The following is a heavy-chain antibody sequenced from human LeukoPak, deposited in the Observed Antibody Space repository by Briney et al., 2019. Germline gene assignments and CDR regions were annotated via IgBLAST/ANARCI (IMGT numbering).Heavy chain of an antibody. Sequence: PGGSLRLSCAASGFTFNNYAMSWVRQPPGKGLEWVSSIAGTGGSTYYADSVKGRFTLSRDNSENTLYLQLNSLTAEDSGIYYCAKAFRIVGIGNPDDAFDVWGQGTVVTVS. D-gene: IGHD1-26*01. V-gene: IGHV3-23*01. CDR1: GFTFNNYA. CDR2: IAGTGGST. CDR3: AKAFRIVGIGNPDDAFDV. J-gene: IGHJ3*01.